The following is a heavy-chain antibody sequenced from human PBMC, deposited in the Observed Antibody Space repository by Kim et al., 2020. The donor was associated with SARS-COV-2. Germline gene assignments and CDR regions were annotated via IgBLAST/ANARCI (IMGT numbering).Heavy chain of an antibody. CDR2: IYYSGST. CDR1: GGSISSGDYY. CDR3: AREAVTMVRGVIVRRWFDP. Sequence: SETLSLTCTVSGGSISSGDYYWSWIRQPPGKGLEWIGYIYYSGSTYYNPSLKSRVTISVDTSKNQFSLKLSSVTAADTAVYYCAREAVTMVRGVIVRRWFDPRGQGTLVTVSS. V-gene: IGHV4-30-4*01. J-gene: IGHJ5*02. D-gene: IGHD3-10*01.